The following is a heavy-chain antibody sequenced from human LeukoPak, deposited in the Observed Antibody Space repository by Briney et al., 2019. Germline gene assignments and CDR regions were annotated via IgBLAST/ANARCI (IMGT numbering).Heavy chain of an antibody. CDR3: ARYGAAGRSPFDY. Sequence: SETLSLTCAVYGGSFSGYYWSWIRQPPGKGLEWIGEINHSGSTNYNPSLKSRVTISVDASKNQFSLKLSSVTAADTAVYYCARYGAAGRSPFDYWGQGTLVTVSS. CDR2: INHSGST. V-gene: IGHV4-34*01. D-gene: IGHD6-13*01. CDR1: GGSFSGYY. J-gene: IGHJ4*02.